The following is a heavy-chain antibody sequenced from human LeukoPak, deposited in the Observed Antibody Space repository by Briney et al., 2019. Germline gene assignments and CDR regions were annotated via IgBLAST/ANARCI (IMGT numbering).Heavy chain of an antibody. CDR3: ARDSGSGWSDAGY. CDR2: IWQDGSEK. J-gene: IGHJ4*02. D-gene: IGHD6-19*01. V-gene: IGHV3-7*01. CDR1: GFTFSNYW. Sequence: GGSLRLSCAASGFTFSNYWMSWVRQAPGKGREGVADIWQDGSEKYYVDSVKGRFTISRDNAKNSLYLQMNSLRAEDTAVYYCARDSGSGWSDAGYWGQGTLVTVSS.